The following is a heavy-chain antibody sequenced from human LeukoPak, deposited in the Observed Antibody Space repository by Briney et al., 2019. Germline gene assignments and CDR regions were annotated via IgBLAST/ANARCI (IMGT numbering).Heavy chain of an antibody. Sequence: GGSLRLSCAASGFTFSSSAMSWVRQVPGKGLEWVSGISASGGSTSYADSVRGRFTISRDNSKNTLYVQMNSLRDEDTAVYYCAKNSSTIVSRIRTAIGFDSWGQGTRVTVSS. CDR3: AKNSSTIVSRIRTAIGFDS. CDR1: GFTFSSSA. J-gene: IGHJ4*02. CDR2: ISASGGST. D-gene: IGHD5/OR15-5a*01. V-gene: IGHV3-23*01.